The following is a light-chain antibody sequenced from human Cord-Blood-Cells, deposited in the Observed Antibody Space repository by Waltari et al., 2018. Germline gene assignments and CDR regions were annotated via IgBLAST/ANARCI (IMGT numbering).Light chain of an antibody. Sequence: DIQMTQSPYSLSASVGDRVTITRQASQDISNYLNWYQQKPGKAPKLLIYDASNLETGVPSRFSGSGSGTDLTFTISSLQPEDIATYYCQQYDNLPYTFGQGTRLEIK. CDR2: DAS. V-gene: IGKV1-33*01. J-gene: IGKJ2*01. CDR3: QQYDNLPYT. CDR1: QDISNY.